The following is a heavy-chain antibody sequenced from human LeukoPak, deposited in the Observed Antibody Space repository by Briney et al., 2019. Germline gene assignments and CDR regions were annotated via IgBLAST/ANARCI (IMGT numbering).Heavy chain of an antibody. J-gene: IGHJ6*03. CDR1: GGSISSSSYY. Sequence: KTSETLSLTRTVSGGSISSSSYYWGWIRQPPGKGLEWIGSIYYSGSTYYNPSLKSRVTISVDTSKNQFSLKLSSVTAAGTAVYYCAREAQELLWFGELSGRLLYYYYMDVWGKGTTVTVSS. V-gene: IGHV4-39*07. D-gene: IGHD3-10*01. CDR2: IYYSGST. CDR3: AREAQELLWFGELSGRLLYYYYMDV.